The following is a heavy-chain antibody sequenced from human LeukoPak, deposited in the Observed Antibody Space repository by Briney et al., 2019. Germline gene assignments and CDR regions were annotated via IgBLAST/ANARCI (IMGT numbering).Heavy chain of an antibody. Sequence: PGGSLRLSCAASGFTFSNAWMSWVRQAPGKGLEWVGRIKSKTDGGTTDYAAPVKGRFTISRDDSKNTLYLQMNSLKTEDTAVYYCTALGEGIAAAGTFYFDYWGQGTLVTVSS. J-gene: IGHJ4*02. CDR3: TALGEGIAAAGTFYFDY. V-gene: IGHV3-15*01. CDR2: IKSKTDGGTT. D-gene: IGHD6-13*01. CDR1: GFTFSNAW.